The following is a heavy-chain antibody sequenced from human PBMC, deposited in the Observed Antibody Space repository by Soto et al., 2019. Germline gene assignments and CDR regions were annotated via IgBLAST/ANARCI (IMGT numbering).Heavy chain of an antibody. D-gene: IGHD6-13*01. Sequence: PGGSLRLSCAASGFTFSSYAMSWVRQAPGKGLEWVSAISGSGGSTYYADSVKGRFTISRDNSKNTLYLQMNSLRAEDTAVYYCAKDDPYSSSWYYNWFDPWGQGTLVTVSS. V-gene: IGHV3-23*01. CDR1: GFTFSSYA. CDR3: AKDDPYSSSWYYNWFDP. J-gene: IGHJ5*02. CDR2: ISGSGGST.